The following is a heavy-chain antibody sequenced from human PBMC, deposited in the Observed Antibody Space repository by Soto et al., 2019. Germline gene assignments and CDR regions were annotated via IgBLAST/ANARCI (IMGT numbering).Heavy chain of an antibody. Sequence: EVQLLESGGGLVQPGGSLRLSCAASGFTSSSYAMSWVRQAPGKGLEWVSAISGSGGSTYYADSVKGRFTISRDNSKNTLYLQMNSLRAEDTAVYYCAKNYEITIFGVAPSYGMDVWGQGTTVTVSS. J-gene: IGHJ6*02. CDR1: GFTSSSYA. D-gene: IGHD3-3*01. V-gene: IGHV3-23*01. CDR3: AKNYEITIFGVAPSYGMDV. CDR2: ISGSGGST.